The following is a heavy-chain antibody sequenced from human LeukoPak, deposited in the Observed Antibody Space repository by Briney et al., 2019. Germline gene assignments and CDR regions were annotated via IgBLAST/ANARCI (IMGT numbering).Heavy chain of an antibody. CDR1: GFTFSSYA. D-gene: IGHD3-3*01. CDR2: ITGSGGST. J-gene: IGHJ4*02. V-gene: IGHV3-23*01. Sequence: SGGSLRLSCTASGFTFSSYAMSWVRQAPGKGLEWVSAITGSGGSTYYADSVKGRFTISRDNSKNKLYLQMSSLRAEDTAVYYCARGYSLEWLFGDNWGQGTLVTVSS. CDR3: ARGYSLEWLFGDN.